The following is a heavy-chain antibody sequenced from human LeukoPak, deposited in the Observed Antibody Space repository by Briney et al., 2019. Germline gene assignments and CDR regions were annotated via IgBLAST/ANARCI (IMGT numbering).Heavy chain of an antibody. CDR3: ARAEGDFWSGYYSLDY. CDR2: INSDGSST. V-gene: IGHV3-74*01. D-gene: IGHD3-3*01. CDR1: GLPLGSSW. J-gene: IGHJ4*02. Sequence: GGPLSFSFEALGLPLGSSWMPWFGKPQGKGLVWFSRINSDGSSTTYADSVKGRFTISRDNAKNTLYLQMNSLRAEDTAVYYCARAEGDFWSGYYSLDYWGQGTLVTVSS.